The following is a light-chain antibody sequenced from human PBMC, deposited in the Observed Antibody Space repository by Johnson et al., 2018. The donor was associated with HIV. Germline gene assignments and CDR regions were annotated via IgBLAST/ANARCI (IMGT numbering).Light chain of an antibody. CDR3: GTWDSSLSAARV. CDR1: SSNIGKNH. J-gene: IGLJ1*01. V-gene: IGLV1-51*02. CDR2: EDD. Sequence: QSVLTQPPSVSAAPGQKVTISCSGSSSNIGKNHVSWYQQFPGTAPKLLVYEDDKRPSDIPDRFSGSKSGTSATLGITGLQPGDEADYYCGTWDSSLSAARVFGPGTKVTVL.